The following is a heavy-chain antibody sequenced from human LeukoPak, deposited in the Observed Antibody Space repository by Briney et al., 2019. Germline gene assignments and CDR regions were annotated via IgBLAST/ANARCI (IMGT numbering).Heavy chain of an antibody. CDR3: ARYVTLNYYYYYYMDV. J-gene: IGHJ6*03. CDR2: IYPGDSDT. Sequence: GESLNISCKGSGYSFTSYWIGWVRQMPGKGLEWMGIIYPGDSDTRYSPSFQGQVTISADKSISTAYLQWGSLKASDTAMYYCARYVTLNYYYYYYMDVWGKGTTVTVSS. D-gene: IGHD2-21*02. V-gene: IGHV5-51*01. CDR1: GYSFTSYW.